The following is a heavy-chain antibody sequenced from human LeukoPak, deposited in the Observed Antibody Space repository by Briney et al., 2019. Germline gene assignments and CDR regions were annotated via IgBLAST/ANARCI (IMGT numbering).Heavy chain of an antibody. V-gene: IGHV4-61*01. CDR2: LYESGST. D-gene: IGHD2-15*01. CDR1: GGSIRTGGSVSSYY. CDR3: AREDCSGGSCRFDY. Sequence: KPSETLSLTCTVSGGSIRTGGSVSSYYWNWIRQPPGKGLEWIGYLYESGSTKYNPSLKSRVTMSADTSKNQFSLRLDSVTPADTAVYFCAREDCSGGSCRFDYWGQGTLVTVSS. J-gene: IGHJ4*02.